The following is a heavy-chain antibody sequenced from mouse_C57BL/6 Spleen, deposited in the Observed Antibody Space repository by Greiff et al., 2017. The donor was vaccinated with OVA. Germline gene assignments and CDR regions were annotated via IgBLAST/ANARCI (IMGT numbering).Heavy chain of an antibody. CDR2: IYPRSGNT. V-gene: IGHV1-81*01. D-gene: IGHD2-1*01. J-gene: IGHJ4*01. Sequence: VQLQQSGAELARPGASVKLSCKASGYTFTSYGISWVKQSTGQGLEWIGEIYPRSGNTYYNEKFKGKATLTADKSSSTAYMELRSLTSEDSAVYFCAYYGNYVGYAMDYWGQGTSVTVSS. CDR3: AYYGNYVGYAMDY. CDR1: GYTFTSYG.